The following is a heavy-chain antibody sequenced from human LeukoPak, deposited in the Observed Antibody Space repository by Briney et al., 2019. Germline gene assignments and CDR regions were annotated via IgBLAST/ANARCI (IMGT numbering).Heavy chain of an antibody. D-gene: IGHD2-21*02. Sequence: PGRSLRLSCAASGFTFSSYAMHWVRQAPGKGLEWVAVISYDGSNKYYADSVKGRFTISRDNSKNTLYLQMNSLRAEDTAVYYCARDKCGGDCYLSLDYWGQGTLVTVSS. CDR1: GFTFSSYA. CDR3: ARDKCGGDCYLSLDY. CDR2: ISYDGSNK. J-gene: IGHJ4*02. V-gene: IGHV3-30-3*01.